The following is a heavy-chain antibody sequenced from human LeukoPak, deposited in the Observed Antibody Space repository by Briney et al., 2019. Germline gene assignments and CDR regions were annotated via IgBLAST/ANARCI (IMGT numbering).Heavy chain of an antibody. V-gene: IGHV5-51*01. CDR3: ARRRFSSSSVQGDYQH. CDR1: GYSFTNYW. J-gene: IGHJ1*01. Sequence: GESLKISCKGSGYSFTNYWIGWVRQMPGKGLEWMGIIYPGDSDSRYSPSFQGQVTISADKSISTAYLQWSSLKASDTAMYYCARRRFSSSSVQGDYQHWGQGTLVTVSS. D-gene: IGHD6-13*01. CDR2: IYPGDSDS.